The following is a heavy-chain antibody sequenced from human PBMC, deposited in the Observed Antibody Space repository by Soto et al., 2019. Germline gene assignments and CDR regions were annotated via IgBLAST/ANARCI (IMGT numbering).Heavy chain of an antibody. CDR3: ARNTRYYYYYMDV. D-gene: IGHD2-2*01. Sequence: PSETLSLTCTVSGGSISSYYWSWIRQPPGKGLEWIGYIYYSGSTNYNPSLKSRVTISVDTSKNQFSLKLSSVTAADSAVYYCARNTRYYYYYMDVWGKGTTVTVSS. CDR2: IYYSGST. J-gene: IGHJ6*03. V-gene: IGHV4-59*08. CDR1: GGSISSYY.